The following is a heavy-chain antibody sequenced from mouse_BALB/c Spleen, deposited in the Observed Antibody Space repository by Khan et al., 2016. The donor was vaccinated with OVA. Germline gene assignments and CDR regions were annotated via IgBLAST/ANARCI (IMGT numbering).Heavy chain of an antibody. D-gene: IGHD2-14*01. CDR2: ISSTGST. J-gene: IGHJ4*01. V-gene: IGHV3-2*02. Sequence: EVQLVETGPGLVKPSQSLSLTCTVTGYSITSAYAWNWIRQFPGNKLEWMGYISSTGSTSYNPSLKSRISFTRDTSKNQFFLQLKSVTTEDTATYYCARSLYYSYGYALDCWGRGTSGTVSS. CDR3: ARSLYYSYGYALDC. CDR1: GYSITSAYA.